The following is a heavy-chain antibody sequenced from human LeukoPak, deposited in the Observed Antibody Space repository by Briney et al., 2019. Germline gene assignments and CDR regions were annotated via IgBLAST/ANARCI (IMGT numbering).Heavy chain of an antibody. CDR1: GGSISSYY. J-gene: IGHJ5*02. Sequence: SETLSLTCTVSGGSISSYYWSWIRQPPGKGLELIGYIYYSGSTNYNPSLKSRVTISVDTSKNQFSLKLSSVTAADTALYYCARGTLRLGDLSLSNYFDPWGQGTLVTVSS. CDR3: ARGTLRLGDLSLSNYFDP. V-gene: IGHV4-59*12. CDR2: IYYSGST. D-gene: IGHD3-16*02.